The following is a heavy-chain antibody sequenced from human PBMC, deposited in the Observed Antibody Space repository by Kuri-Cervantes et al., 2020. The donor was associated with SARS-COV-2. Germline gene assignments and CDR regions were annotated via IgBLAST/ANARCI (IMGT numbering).Heavy chain of an antibody. D-gene: IGHD6-13*01. V-gene: IGHV3-21*01. CDR2: ISSSSSYT. CDR1: GFTFSSYS. J-gene: IGHJ3*02. Sequence: GESLKISCAASGFTFSSYSMNWVRQAPGKGLEWVSSISSSSSYTYYADSVKGRFTISRDNAKNSLYLQMNSLRAEDTAVYYCASGYSSRLDAFDIWGQGTMVPVTS. CDR3: ASGYSSRLDAFDI.